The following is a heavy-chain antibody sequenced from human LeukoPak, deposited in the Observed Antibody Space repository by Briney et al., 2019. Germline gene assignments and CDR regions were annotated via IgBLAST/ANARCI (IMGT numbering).Heavy chain of an antibody. J-gene: IGHJ4*02. CDR3: ARSPDDIVVVVAANPYFDY. D-gene: IGHD2-15*01. V-gene: IGHV1-46*01. CDR1: GYTFTSYG. Sequence: AASVKVSCKASGYTFTSYGISWVRQAPGQGLEWMGIINPSGGSTSYAQKFQGRVTMTRDTSTSTVYMELSSLRSEDTAVYYCARSPDDIVVVVAANPYFDYWGQGTLVTVSS. CDR2: INPSGGST.